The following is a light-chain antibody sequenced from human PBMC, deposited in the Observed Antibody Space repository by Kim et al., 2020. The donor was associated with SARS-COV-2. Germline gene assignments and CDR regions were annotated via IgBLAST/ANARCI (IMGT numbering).Light chain of an antibody. J-gene: IGKJ4*01. V-gene: IGKV1-39*01. CDR3: QQSYATVLT. Sequence: DIQLTQSPSSLAASVGDRVTIACRAAQSISRYLNWYQKKPGEAPKLLIYGASNLQSGVPSRFSGSGSATDFTLTISSLQPEDFATYYCQQSYATVLTFGGGTKVEI. CDR2: GAS. CDR1: QSISRY.